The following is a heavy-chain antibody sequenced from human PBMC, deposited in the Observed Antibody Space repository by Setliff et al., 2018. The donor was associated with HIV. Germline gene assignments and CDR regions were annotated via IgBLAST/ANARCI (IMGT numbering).Heavy chain of an antibody. D-gene: IGHD3-10*01. J-gene: IGHJ4*02. Sequence: ASVKVSCKASGYTLTDYYVQWVRQAPGQGLEWMGWVNPHDGGTYYAQILEGRVTMTTDTSTSTAYMELESLRSDDTAVYYCAREARDVVRGVIIADYWGQGTLVTVSS. V-gene: IGHV1-2*02. CDR1: GYTLTDYY. CDR3: AREARDVVRGVIIADY. CDR2: VNPHDGGT.